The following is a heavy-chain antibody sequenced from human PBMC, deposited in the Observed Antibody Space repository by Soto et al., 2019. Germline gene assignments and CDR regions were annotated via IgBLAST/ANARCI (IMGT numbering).Heavy chain of an antibody. CDR3: AKDRSGPAAIGNLFNP. CDR2: ISGSGGST. J-gene: IGHJ5*02. CDR1: GFTFSSYA. V-gene: IGHV3-23*01. Sequence: XGSLRLSCAASGFTFSSYAMSWVRQAPGKGLEWVSAISGSGGSTYYADSVKGQFTISRDNSKNTLYLQMNSLGAEDTAVYYCAKDRSGPAAIGNLFNPWGQGTLVTVSS. D-gene: IGHD2-2*02.